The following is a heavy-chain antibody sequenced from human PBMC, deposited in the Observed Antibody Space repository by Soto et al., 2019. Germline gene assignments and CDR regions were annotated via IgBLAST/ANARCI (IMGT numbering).Heavy chain of an antibody. J-gene: IGHJ5*02. CDR1: GYTFTGYY. D-gene: IGHD1-1*01. CDR3: ARSRRPTVREPWTGSNVWWFDP. CDR2: INPNSGGT. V-gene: IGHV1-2*04. Sequence: QVQLVQSGAEVKKPGASVKVSCKASGYTFTGYYMHWVRQAPGQGLEWMGWINPNSGGTNYAQKFQGWVTMTRDTSISTAYMELSRLRSDDTAVYYCARSRRPTVREPWTGSNVWWFDPWGQGTLVTVSS.